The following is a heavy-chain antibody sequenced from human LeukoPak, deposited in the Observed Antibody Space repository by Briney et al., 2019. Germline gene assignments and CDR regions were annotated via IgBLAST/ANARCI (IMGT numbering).Heavy chain of an antibody. CDR2: INHSGST. CDR3: ARGRYYYDSSGSPRDYYYMDV. J-gene: IGHJ6*03. D-gene: IGHD3-22*01. V-gene: IGHV4-34*01. CDR1: GGSFSGYY. Sequence: PSETLSLTCAVYGGSFSGYYWSWIRQPPGKGLEWIGEINHSGSTNYNSSLESRVTISVDTSKNQFSLKLSSVTAADTAVYYCARGRYYYDSSGSPRDYYYMDVWGKGTTVTVSS.